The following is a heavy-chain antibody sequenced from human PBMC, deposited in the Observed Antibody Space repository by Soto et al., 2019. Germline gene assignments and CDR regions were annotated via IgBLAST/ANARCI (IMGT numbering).Heavy chain of an antibody. V-gene: IGHV3-23*01. J-gene: IGHJ6*02. CDR1: GFTFSSYA. CDR2: ISCSGGNK. Sequence: SLRLSCAASGFTFSSYAMNWVRQAPGKGLEWVSVISCSGGNKYYADSVKGRFTISRDNSKNTLYLQMNSLRAEDTAVYYCARELVVVGATTGLKYYYGMDVWGQGTTVTVSS. D-gene: IGHD1-26*01. CDR3: ARELVVVGATTGLKYYYGMDV.